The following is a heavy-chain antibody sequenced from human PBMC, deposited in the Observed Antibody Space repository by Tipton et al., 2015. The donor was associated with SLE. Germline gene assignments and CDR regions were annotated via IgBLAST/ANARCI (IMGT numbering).Heavy chain of an antibody. CDR1: GGSISSSSYY. J-gene: IGHJ4*02. V-gene: IGHV4-39*02. Sequence: TLSLTCTVSGGSISSSSYYWGWIRQPPGKGLEWIGCIYYSGSTYYNPSLKSRVTISVDTSKNQFSLKLSSVTAADTAVYYCAREPEQWLSYFDYWGQGTRVTVSS. CDR3: AREPEQWLSYFDY. CDR2: IYYSGST. D-gene: IGHD6-19*01.